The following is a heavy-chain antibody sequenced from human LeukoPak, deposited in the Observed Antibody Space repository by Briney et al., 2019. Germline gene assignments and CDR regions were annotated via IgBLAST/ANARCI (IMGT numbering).Heavy chain of an antibody. J-gene: IGHJ4*02. CDR3: ARGRPITPYYLDY. CDR1: RFTFDDYV. V-gene: IGHV3-9*01. D-gene: IGHD3-10*01. Sequence: GRSLRLSCAASRFTFDDYVMHWVRQAPGKGLEWVSGSTWNSGRIDYADCVKGRFTISRDNAKNPLYLQMNSLRAEDTALYYCARGRPITPYYLDYWGQGTLVTVSS. CDR2: STWNSGRI.